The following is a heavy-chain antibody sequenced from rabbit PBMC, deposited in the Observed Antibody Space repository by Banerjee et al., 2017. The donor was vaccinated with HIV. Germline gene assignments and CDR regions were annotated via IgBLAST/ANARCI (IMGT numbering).Heavy chain of an antibody. V-gene: IGHV1S40*01. Sequence: QSLEESGGDLVKPGASLTLTCTASGFDFSSYWMCWVRQAPGKGPEWIARIDAGSSGSTNYASWAKGRFTISKTSSTTVTLHMTSLTAADTATYFCARDYAGDGAYYLHLWGPGTLVTVS. D-gene: IGHD4-2*01. CDR1: GFDFSSYW. J-gene: IGHJ4*01. CDR2: IDAGSSGST. CDR3: ARDYAGDGAYYLHL.